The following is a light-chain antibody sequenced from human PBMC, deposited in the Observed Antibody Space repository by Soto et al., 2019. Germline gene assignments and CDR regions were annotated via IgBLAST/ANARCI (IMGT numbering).Light chain of an antibody. J-gene: IGLJ2*01. Sequence: QSALTQPRSVSGSPGQSVTISCTGSSSDVGAYNYVSWYQHNPGKAPKLLIYDVNKRPSGVPDRFSGFKFGNTASLTISGLQAEDEADYYCSSYTSSSYVVFGGGTKLTVL. CDR1: SSDVGAYNY. V-gene: IGLV2-11*01. CDR3: SSYTSSSYVV. CDR2: DVN.